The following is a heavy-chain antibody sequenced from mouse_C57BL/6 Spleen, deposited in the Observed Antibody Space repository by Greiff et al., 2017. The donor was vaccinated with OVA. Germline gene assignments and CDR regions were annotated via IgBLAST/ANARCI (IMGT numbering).Heavy chain of an antibody. Sequence: QVQLQQPGAELVKPGASAKLSCKASGYTFTSYWMHWVKQRPGRGLEWIGRIDPNSGGTKYNEKFKSKATLTVDKPSSTAYMQLSSLTSEDSAVYYCARSLYYGSSYEYFDVWGTGTTVTVSS. V-gene: IGHV1-72*01. J-gene: IGHJ1*03. CDR3: ARSLYYGSSYEYFDV. D-gene: IGHD1-1*01. CDR2: IDPNSGGT. CDR1: GYTFTSYW.